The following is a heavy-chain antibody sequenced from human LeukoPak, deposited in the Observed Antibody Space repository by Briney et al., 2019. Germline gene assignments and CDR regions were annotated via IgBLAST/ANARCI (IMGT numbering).Heavy chain of an antibody. Sequence: ESLKISCKGSGYSFTSYWIGWVRQMPGKGLEWMGIIYPGDSDTRYSPSFQGQVTISADKSISTAYLQWSSLKASDTAMYYCARRANPWKGSSPYDYWGQGTLVTVSS. CDR3: ARRANPWKGSSPYDY. J-gene: IGHJ4*02. D-gene: IGHD6-13*01. CDR1: GYSFTSYW. CDR2: IYPGDSDT. V-gene: IGHV5-51*01.